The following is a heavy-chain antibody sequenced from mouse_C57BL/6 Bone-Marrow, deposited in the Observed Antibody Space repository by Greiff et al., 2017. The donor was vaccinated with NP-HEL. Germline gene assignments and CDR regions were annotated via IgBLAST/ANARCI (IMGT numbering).Heavy chain of an antibody. V-gene: IGHV1-18*01. D-gene: IGHD1-1*01. CDR3: ARKGPTTVVEGDYFDD. CDR1: GYTFTDYN. CDR2: INPDNGGT. Sequence: VQLQQSGPELVKPGASVKIPCKASGYTFTDYNMDWVKQSHGKSLEWIGDINPDNGGTIYNQKFKGQATLTVDKSSSKAYMELRSLTSEDTAVYYCARKGPTTVVEGDYFDDWGQGTTLTVSS. J-gene: IGHJ2*01.